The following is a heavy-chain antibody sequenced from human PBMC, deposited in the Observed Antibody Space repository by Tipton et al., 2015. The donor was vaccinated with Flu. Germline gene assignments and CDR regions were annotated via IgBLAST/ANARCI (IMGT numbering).Heavy chain of an antibody. CDR1: GYTFTSYY. V-gene: IGHV1-46*01. J-gene: IGHJ4*02. Sequence: QSGPEVKKPGASVKVSCKASGYTFTSYYMHWVRQAPGQGLEWMGMINPSGGYTNYAQKFQGRVTMTVDTSTSTVYMELSSLRSEDTAVYYCASERTYSRNSMAWWGQGTLVTVSS. D-gene: IGHD6-13*01. CDR2: INPSGGYT. CDR3: ASERTYSRNSMAW.